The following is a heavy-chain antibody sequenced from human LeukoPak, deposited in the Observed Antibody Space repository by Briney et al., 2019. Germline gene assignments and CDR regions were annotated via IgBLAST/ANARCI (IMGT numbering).Heavy chain of an antibody. CDR2: IYYSGST. CDR1: GGSISSYY. D-gene: IGHD3-10*01. J-gene: IGHJ5*02. CDR3: ARVSGRLLTEFDP. V-gene: IGHV4-59*01. Sequence: SETLSLTCTVSGGSISSYYWSWIRQPPGKGLEWIGYIYYSGSTNYNPSLKSRVTISVDTSKNQFSLKLSSVTAADTAVYYCARVSGRLLTEFDPWGQGTLVTVSS.